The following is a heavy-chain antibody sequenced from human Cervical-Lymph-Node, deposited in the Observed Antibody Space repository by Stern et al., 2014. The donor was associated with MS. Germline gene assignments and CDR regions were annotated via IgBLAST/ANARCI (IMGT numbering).Heavy chain of an antibody. CDR1: GYSFTIYY. CDR2: IYPYDSDT. V-gene: IGHV5-51*01. Sequence: EVQLVGSGAEVKKPGESLKISCKLSGYSFTIYYIAWVRQMPGQGLEWMGVIYPYDSDTTYSPSFQGQVTISADKSITTAYLQWSSLRASDTAMYYCARHVQGFDYWGQGTLVTVSS. J-gene: IGHJ4*02. CDR3: ARHVQGFDY.